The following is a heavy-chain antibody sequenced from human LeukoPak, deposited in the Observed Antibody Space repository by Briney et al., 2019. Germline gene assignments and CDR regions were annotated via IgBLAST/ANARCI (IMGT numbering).Heavy chain of an antibody. CDR3: AKFRGAAPFDY. D-gene: IGHD4/OR15-4a*01. Sequence: GGSLRLSCAASGLSFSSFAMSWVRQGPARGLEWVSSIRGNGETFYADSVKGRFTISRDNSKNTLYLQMNSLRAEDTAVYYCAKFRGAAPFDYWGQGTLVTVSS. CDR1: GLSFSSFA. CDR2: IRGNGET. J-gene: IGHJ4*02. V-gene: IGHV3-23*01.